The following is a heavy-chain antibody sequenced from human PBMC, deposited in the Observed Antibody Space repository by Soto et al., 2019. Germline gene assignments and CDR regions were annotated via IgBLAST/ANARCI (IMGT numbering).Heavy chain of an antibody. V-gene: IGHV1-18*01. CDR2: ISAYNGNT. Sequence: QVPLVQSGAEVKKPGASVKVSCKASGYTFTSYGISWVRQAPGQGLEWMGWISAYNGNTNYAQKLQGRVTMTTDTSTSTAYMELRSLRSDDTAVYYCARDCSGGSCYPRLRFDPWGQGTLVTVSS. J-gene: IGHJ5*02. D-gene: IGHD2-15*01. CDR3: ARDCSGGSCYPRLRFDP. CDR1: GYTFTSYG.